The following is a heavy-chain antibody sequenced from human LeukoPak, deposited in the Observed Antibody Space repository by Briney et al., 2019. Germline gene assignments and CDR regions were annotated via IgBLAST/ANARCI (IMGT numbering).Heavy chain of an antibody. J-gene: IGHJ5*02. CDR2: IYYSGST. Sequence: SETLSLTRTVSGGSISSYYWSWIRQPPGKGLEWIGYIYYSGSTNYNPSLKSRVTISVDTSKNQFSLKLSSVTAADTAVYYCARIGYSYGAASWGQGTLVTVSS. CDR3: ARIGYSYGAAS. V-gene: IGHV4-59*01. CDR1: GGSISSYY. D-gene: IGHD5-18*01.